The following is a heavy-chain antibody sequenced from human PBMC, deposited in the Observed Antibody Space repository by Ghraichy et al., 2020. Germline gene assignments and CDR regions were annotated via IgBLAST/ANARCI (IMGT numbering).Heavy chain of an antibody. CDR3: ASSIVVVKEDAFDI. Sequence: TLSLTCTVSGGSISSGGYYWSWIRQHPGKGLEWIGYIYYSGSTYYNPSLKSRVTISVDTSKNQFSLKLSSVTAADTAVYYCASSIVVVKEDAFDIWGQGTMVTVSS. CDR2: IYYSGST. V-gene: IGHV4-31*03. CDR1: GGSISSGGYY. J-gene: IGHJ3*02. D-gene: IGHD3-22*01.